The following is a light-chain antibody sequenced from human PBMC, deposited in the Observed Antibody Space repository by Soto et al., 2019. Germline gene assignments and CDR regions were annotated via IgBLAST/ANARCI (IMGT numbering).Light chain of an antibody. CDR2: MVS. CDR3: SSFTSRFTFV. J-gene: IGLJ1*01. Sequence: QSALTQPASVSGSPGQSITISCTGTSSDVGNYNYVSWYQQYPGRVPKLLIYMVSNRPSGVSNRFSGSKSGNTASLTISGLQAEDEADYYCSSFTSRFTFVFGTGTKATVL. CDR1: SSDVGNYNY. V-gene: IGLV2-14*01.